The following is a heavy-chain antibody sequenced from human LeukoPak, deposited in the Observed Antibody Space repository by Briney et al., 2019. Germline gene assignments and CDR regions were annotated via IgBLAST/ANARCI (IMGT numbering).Heavy chain of an antibody. CDR3: ARTASTVTTAIDY. Sequence: PSETLSLTCTVSGGSISGYYWSWIRQPPGKGLEWIGYIDYSGRTNYNPSLKSRVTISVDTSKNQFSLRLRYVTAADTAVYYCARTASTVTTAIDYWGQGTLVTVSS. D-gene: IGHD4-17*01. J-gene: IGHJ4*02. CDR1: GGSISGYY. CDR2: IDYSGRT. V-gene: IGHV4-59*01.